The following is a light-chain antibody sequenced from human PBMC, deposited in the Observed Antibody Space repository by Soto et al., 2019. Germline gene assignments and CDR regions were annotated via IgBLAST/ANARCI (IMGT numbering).Light chain of an antibody. J-gene: IGLJ3*02. V-gene: IGLV1-44*01. CDR3: STWDVSLNGVV. CDR2: INN. Sequence: QSVLTQPPSASGTPGQRVTISCSGTSSNIGSKTVSWYQQLPGTAPQLLIYINNQRPSGVPDRFSGSKSGTSASLAISGLQSEDEADYYCSTWDVSLNGVVFGGGTKLTVL. CDR1: SSNIGSKT.